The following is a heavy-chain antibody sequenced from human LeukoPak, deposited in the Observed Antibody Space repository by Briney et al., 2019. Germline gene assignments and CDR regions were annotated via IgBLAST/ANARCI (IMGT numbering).Heavy chain of an antibody. V-gene: IGHV3-15*01. CDR1: GFTFSNAW. Sequence: GGSLRLSCAASGFTFSNAWMSWVRQAPGKGLEWVGRIKSKTDGGTTDYAAPVKGRFTISRDDSKNTLYLQMNSLKTEDTAVYYCTTTSYNWNDRLDYWGQETLVTVSS. J-gene: IGHJ4*02. D-gene: IGHD1-1*01. CDR2: IKSKTDGGTT. CDR3: TTTSYNWNDRLDY.